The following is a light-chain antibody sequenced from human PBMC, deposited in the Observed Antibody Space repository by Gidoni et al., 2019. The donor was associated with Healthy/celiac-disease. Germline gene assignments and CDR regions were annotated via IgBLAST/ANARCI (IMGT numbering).Light chain of an antibody. J-gene: IGKJ5*01. CDR1: QGISNY. Sequence: DIQMTQSPSSLSASVGHRVTITCRASQGISNYLAWYQQKPGKVPKLLIYAASTLQSGVPSRFSGSGSGTDFTLTISSLQPEDVATYYCQKYNSAPSITFGQGTRLEIK. CDR3: QKYNSAPSIT. CDR2: AAS. V-gene: IGKV1-27*01.